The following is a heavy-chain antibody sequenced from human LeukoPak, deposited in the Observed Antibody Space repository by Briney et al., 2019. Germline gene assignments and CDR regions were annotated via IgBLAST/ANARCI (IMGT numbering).Heavy chain of an antibody. D-gene: IGHD3-10*01. V-gene: IGHV3-11*04. CDR1: GFTFSDYY. Sequence: GGSLRLSCAASGFTFSDYYMNWIRQAPGKGLEWVSYLSSSGSTIYYADSVKGRFTISRDNAKNSLYLQMNSLRAEDTAVYYCARDITPYYYMDVWGKGTTVTVSS. CDR2: LSSSGSTI. J-gene: IGHJ6*03. CDR3: ARDITPYYYMDV.